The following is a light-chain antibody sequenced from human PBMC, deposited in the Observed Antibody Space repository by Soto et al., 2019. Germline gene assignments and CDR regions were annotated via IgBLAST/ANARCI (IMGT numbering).Light chain of an antibody. Sequence: QSALTQPASVSGSPGQSITISCTGTSSDVGSYNLVSWYQQHPGKAPKLMIYEGSKRPSGVSNRFSGSKSGNTASLTISGLQAEDEADYYCCSYGGGYTPLLFGGGTKLTVL. J-gene: IGLJ2*01. CDR2: EGS. CDR3: CSYGGGYTPLL. CDR1: SSDVGSYNL. V-gene: IGLV2-23*01.